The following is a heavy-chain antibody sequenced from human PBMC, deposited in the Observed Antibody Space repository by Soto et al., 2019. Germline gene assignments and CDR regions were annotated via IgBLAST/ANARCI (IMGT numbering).Heavy chain of an antibody. V-gene: IGHV3-23*01. J-gene: IGHJ3*02. Sequence: EAQLLESGGDLVQPGGSLRLSCAASGFTFSSYAMSWVRQAPGKGLEWVSAISGSGGSTYYADSVKGRFTISRDNSKNTVFLQMNSLRADDMAVYDCHALRWWVGATSDRSFDIWGQGTMVTVFS. CDR3: HALRWWVGATSDRSFDI. D-gene: IGHD1-26*01. CDR1: GFTFSSYA. CDR2: ISGSGGST.